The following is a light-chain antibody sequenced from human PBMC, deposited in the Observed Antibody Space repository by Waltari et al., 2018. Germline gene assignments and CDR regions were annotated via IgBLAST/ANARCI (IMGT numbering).Light chain of an antibody. CDR2: EVT. CDR1: SSDIGSYNF. V-gene: IGLV2-18*02. CDR3: GSYTTSSTVI. Sequence: QSALIQPPSVSGSPGQSVAIYCTGTSSDIGSYNFVSWYQQFPGTAPKLLIYEVTNRPSGVPDRFSGSKSGYMASLAISGLQPEDEADYYCGSYTTSSTVIFGGGTKLTVL. J-gene: IGLJ2*01.